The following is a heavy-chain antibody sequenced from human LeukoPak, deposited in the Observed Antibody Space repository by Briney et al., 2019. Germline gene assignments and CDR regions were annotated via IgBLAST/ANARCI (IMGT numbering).Heavy chain of an antibody. Sequence: ASVEVSCKASGGTFSSYTISWVRQAPGQGLEWMGRIIPILGIANYAQKFQGRVTITADKSTSTAYMELSSLRSEDTAVYYCAVYYDSSGYYLHYWGQGTLVTVSS. V-gene: IGHV1-69*02. CDR3: AVYYDSSGYYLHY. J-gene: IGHJ4*02. CDR1: GGTFSSYT. D-gene: IGHD3-22*01. CDR2: IIPILGIA.